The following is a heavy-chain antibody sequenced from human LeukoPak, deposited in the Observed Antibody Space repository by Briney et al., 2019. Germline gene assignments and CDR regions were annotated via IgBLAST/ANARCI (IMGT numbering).Heavy chain of an antibody. CDR2: ISGSGGST. J-gene: IGHJ4*02. Sequence: GGSLRLSCATSGITFKNYALSWVRQAPGKGLEWVSAISGSGGSTYYADSVKGRFTISRDNSKNTLYLQMNSLRAEDTAVYYCAKDGANFLGYYDILTGYYYFDYWGQGTLVTVSS. CDR1: GITFKNYA. D-gene: IGHD3-9*01. V-gene: IGHV3-23*01. CDR3: AKDGANFLGYYDILTGYYYFDY.